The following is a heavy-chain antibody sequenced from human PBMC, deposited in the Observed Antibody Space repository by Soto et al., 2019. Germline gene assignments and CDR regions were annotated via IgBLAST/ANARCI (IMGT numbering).Heavy chain of an antibody. V-gene: IGHV3-23*01. D-gene: IGHD2-2*01. CDR3: AKEYCSSSSWYGGFGY. CDR2: ISGSGDRT. Sequence: EVQLLESGGGLVQPGGSLRLSCAASGFTFSSCAMRWVRQAPGKGLEWVSGISGSGDRTFYADSVKGRFTISRDNSRNTLNLQMNSVRVEDTAVYYCAKEYCSSSSWYGGFGYWGQGTLVTVSS. CDR1: GFTFSSCA. J-gene: IGHJ4*02.